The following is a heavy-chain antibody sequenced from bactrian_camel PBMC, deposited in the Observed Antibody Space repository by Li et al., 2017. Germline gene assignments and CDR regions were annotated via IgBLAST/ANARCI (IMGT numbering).Heavy chain of an antibody. V-gene: IGHV3-2*01. Sequence: HVQLVESGGGSVQAGGSLRLSCAVSGSTLSGTCLGWFRQAPGKGLELVSNVYNDGTTTYYADSVKGRFTISRDNAKDTLYLQMNSLKIEDTAVYYCALGSSRQATMTARGKGTQVTVS. CDR1: GSTLSGTC. CDR2: VYNDGTTT. D-gene: IGHD3*01. J-gene: IGHJ4*01.